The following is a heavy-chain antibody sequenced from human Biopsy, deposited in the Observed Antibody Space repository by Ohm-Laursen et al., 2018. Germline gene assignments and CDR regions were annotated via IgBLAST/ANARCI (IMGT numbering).Heavy chain of an antibody. CDR2: IIPIFGTA. J-gene: IGHJ4*02. CDR1: GGTFTNYA. V-gene: IGHV1-69*13. Sequence: SVKVSCKASGGTFTNYAISLVRQAPGQGLEWMGGIIPIFGTANYAQKFQGRVTITADESTSTAYMELSSLRSDDTAVYYCARDALGGGSYRFFYWGQGSLVTVSS. D-gene: IGHD1-26*01. CDR3: ARDALGGGSYRFFY.